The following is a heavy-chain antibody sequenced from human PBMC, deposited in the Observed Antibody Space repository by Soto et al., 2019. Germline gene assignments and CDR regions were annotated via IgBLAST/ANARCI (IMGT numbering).Heavy chain of an antibody. J-gene: IGHJ4*02. Sequence: QLLESGGGLVQPGGSLRLSCAASGFTFGIYAMSWVRQAPGKRLEWLPSISDMADRVYYADSVKGGFTVSRDNSKDTLSLQMDRLRAVETAVYYFATSSRCGRDCPQDHWRRGTLVTDSS. V-gene: IGHV3-23*01. CDR2: ISDMADRV. CDR1: GFTFGIYA. D-gene: IGHD2-21*02. CDR3: ATSSRCGRDCPQDH.